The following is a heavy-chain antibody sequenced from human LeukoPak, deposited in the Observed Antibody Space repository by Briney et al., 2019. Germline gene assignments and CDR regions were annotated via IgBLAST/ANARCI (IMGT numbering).Heavy chain of an antibody. CDR3: AREPYCSGGSCYFVPHFDY. J-gene: IGHJ4*02. D-gene: IGHD2-15*01. CDR2: XYQRGST. V-gene: IGHV4-38-2*02. CDR1: GYSISSGXX. Sequence: SETXXLXXXXXGYSISSGXXWGWIGRPPGXXREGIGSXYQRGSTYYNTSLKRRVTISGEKDKKQFYLKVSSVTAGDTAVYYCAREPYCSGGSCYFVPHFDYWGQGTLVTVSS.